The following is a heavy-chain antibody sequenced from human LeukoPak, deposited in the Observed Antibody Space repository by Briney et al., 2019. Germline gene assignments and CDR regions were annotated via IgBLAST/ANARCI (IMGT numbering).Heavy chain of an antibody. Sequence: GGSLRLSCAASGFTFGSYAMSWVRQAPGKGLEWVSSISTTVTNTYYADSVKGRFTISRDNSNNTVYLQMNSLTAEDTALYYCTKRAEFGGFDPWGQGTLVTVSS. J-gene: IGHJ5*02. V-gene: IGHV3-23*01. CDR3: TKRAEFGGFDP. CDR2: ISTTVTNT. D-gene: IGHD3-10*01. CDR1: GFTFGSYA.